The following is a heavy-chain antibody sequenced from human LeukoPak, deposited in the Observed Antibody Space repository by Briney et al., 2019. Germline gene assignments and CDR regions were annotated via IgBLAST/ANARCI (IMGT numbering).Heavy chain of an antibody. Sequence: GGSLRLSCAVSGFTFSSYAMSWVRQAPGKGLEWVSGVSGSGGTTYYADSVKGRFTISRDNSNNTLYLQMSSLRTEDTAIYYCAKPNWNPETDWFDPWGQGTLVTVSS. CDR1: GFTFSSYA. J-gene: IGHJ5*02. CDR2: VSGSGGTT. V-gene: IGHV3-23*01. D-gene: IGHD1-1*01. CDR3: AKPNWNPETDWFDP.